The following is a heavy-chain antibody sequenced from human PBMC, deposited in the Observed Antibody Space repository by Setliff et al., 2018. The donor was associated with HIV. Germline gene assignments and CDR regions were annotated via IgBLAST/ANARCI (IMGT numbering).Heavy chain of an antibody. CDR1: GYSIRSGYY. V-gene: IGHV4-38-2*01. CDR3: ARQTYKSGRYDS. Sequence: LSLTCGVSGYSIRSGYYWGWIRQPPGKGLEWIGSIYESGSPYYNSSLKSRVTVSVDTSKNQFSLNLSSVTAADTAVYYCARQTYKSGRYDSWGQGTLVTVSS. CDR2: IYESGSP. J-gene: IGHJ5*01. D-gene: IGHD3-3*01.